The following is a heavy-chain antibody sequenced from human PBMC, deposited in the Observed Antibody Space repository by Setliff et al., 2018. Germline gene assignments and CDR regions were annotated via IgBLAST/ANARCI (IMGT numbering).Heavy chain of an antibody. J-gene: IGHJ6*03. V-gene: IGHV4-4*07. Sequence: PSETLSLTCTVSGGSISSYYWSWIRQPAGEGLEWIGHIYIGGSANYNPSLKSRVTMSIDTSKNQFSLKLNSVTAADTAVYYCARVYSSSSRMGYYYYYYMNVWGRGTTVTVSS. D-gene: IGHD6-6*01. CDR1: GGSISSYY. CDR3: ARVYSSSSRMGYYYYYYMNV. CDR2: IYIGGSA.